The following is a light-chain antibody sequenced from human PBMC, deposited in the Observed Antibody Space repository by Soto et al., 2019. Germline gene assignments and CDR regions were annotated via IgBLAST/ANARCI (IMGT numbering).Light chain of an antibody. CDR3: QSYDDSLSGVV. Sequence: QSALTQPPSVSGAPGQRVTISCTGNSSNIGAGYDVHWYQQLPTTAPKVLIFGDYNQPSGVPDRFSGSKSGTSASLAITGLQAEDEAYYYCQSYDDSLSGVVFGGGTKLTVL. CDR1: SSNIGAGYD. V-gene: IGLV1-40*01. CDR2: GDY. J-gene: IGLJ3*02.